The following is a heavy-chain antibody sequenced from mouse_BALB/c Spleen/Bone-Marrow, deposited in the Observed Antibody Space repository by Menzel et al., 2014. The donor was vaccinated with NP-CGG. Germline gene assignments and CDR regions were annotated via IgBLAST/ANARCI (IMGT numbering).Heavy chain of an antibody. Sequence: EVQLQQSGAELVKPGASVKLSCTASGFNIKDTYMNWVKQRPEQGLEWIGRIDPANGNTKYDPKFQGKATITADTSSNTAYLQLSSLTSEGTAVDYRAREYYGNCAWLFDVWGAGTPGTVSS. J-gene: IGHJ1*01. CDR3: AREYYGNCAWLFDV. CDR2: IDPANGNT. V-gene: IGHV14-3*02. CDR1: GFNIKDTY. D-gene: IGHD2-1*01.